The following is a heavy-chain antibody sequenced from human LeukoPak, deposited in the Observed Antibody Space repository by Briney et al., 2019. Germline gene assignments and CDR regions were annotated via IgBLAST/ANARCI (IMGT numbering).Heavy chain of an antibody. V-gene: IGHV4-39*07. J-gene: IGHJ4*02. Sequence: TSETLSLTCTVSGGSISSSGYYWGWIRQPPGKGLEWIGSIYYSGSTYYNPSLKSRVTISVDTSKNQFSLKLRSVTAADTAVYYCARRAGEYSHPYDYWGQGTLVTVSS. CDR1: GGSISSSGYY. CDR3: ARRAGEYSHPYDY. D-gene: IGHD4-17*01. CDR2: IYYSGST.